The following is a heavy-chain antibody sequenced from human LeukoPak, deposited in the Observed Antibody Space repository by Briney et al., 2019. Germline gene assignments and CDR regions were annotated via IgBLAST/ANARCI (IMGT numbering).Heavy chain of an antibody. V-gene: IGHV3-30*02. CDR3: ASPGYSSGWYYLVDY. D-gene: IGHD6-19*01. CDR1: GFTFRSYG. J-gene: IGHJ4*02. CDR2: IRYDDSKI. Sequence: GGSLRLSCAASGFTFRSYGLHWVRQAPGKGLEWVAFIRYDDSKIYYADSVKGRFTISRDNAKNSLYLQMNSLRAEDTAVYYCASPGYSSGWYYLVDYWGQGTLVTVSS.